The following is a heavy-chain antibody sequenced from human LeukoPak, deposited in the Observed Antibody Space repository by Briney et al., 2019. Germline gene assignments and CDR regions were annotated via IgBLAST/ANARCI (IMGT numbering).Heavy chain of an antibody. D-gene: IGHD6-19*01. CDR2: ISWNSGSI. Sequence: PGRSLRLSCAASGFTFDDYAMHWVRQAPGKGLEWVSGISWNSGSIGYADSVKGRFTISRDNAKNSLYLQMNSLRAEDTALYYCAKDMLPRGGAGTRGYYYYGMDVWGQGTTVTVSS. J-gene: IGHJ6*02. V-gene: IGHV3-9*01. CDR1: GFTFDDYA. CDR3: AKDMLPRGGAGTRGYYYYGMDV.